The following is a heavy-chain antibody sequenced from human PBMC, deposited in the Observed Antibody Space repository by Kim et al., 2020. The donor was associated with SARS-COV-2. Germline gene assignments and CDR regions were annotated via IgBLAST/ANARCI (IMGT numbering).Heavy chain of an antibody. D-gene: IGHD4-17*01. CDR1: GYTFTSYY. Sequence: ASVKVSCKASGYTFTSYYMHWVRQAPGQGLEWMGIINPSGGSTSYAQKFQGRVTMTRDTSTSTVYMELSSLRSEDTAVYYCARAPIHGDYGSGMDVWGQGTTVTVSS. CDR3: ARAPIHGDYGSGMDV. CDR2: INPSGGST. J-gene: IGHJ6*02. V-gene: IGHV1-46*01.